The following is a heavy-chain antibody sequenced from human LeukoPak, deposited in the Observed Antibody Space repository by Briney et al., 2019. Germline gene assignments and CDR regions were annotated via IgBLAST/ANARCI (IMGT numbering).Heavy chain of an antibody. CDR3: ARDGWLSRGVLRYYGMDV. D-gene: IGHD3-10*01. CDR2: INPNSGGT. J-gene: IGHJ6*02. CDR1: GYTFTGYY. Sequence: ASVKVSCKASGYTFTGYYMHWVRQAPGQGLEWMGWINPNSGGTNYAQKFQGRVTMTRDTSISTAYMELRSLRSDDTAVYYCARDGWLSRGVLRYYGMDVWGQGTTVTVSS. V-gene: IGHV1-2*02.